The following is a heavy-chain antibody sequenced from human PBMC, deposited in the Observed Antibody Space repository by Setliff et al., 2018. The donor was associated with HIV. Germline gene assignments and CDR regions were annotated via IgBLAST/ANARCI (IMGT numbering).Heavy chain of an antibody. V-gene: IGHV1-69*13. J-gene: IGHJ3*02. D-gene: IGHD5-12*01. CDR3: ARDRGYSGHDYRNAFDI. CDR2: IIAISGTP. CDR1: GGTFSSYA. Sequence: SVKVSCKASGGTFSSYAISWVRQTPGQGLEWMGGIIAISGTPNYAQKFQGRVTITADESTSTAYMELSSLRSEDTAMYYCARDRGYSGHDYRNAFDIWGQGTMVTVSS.